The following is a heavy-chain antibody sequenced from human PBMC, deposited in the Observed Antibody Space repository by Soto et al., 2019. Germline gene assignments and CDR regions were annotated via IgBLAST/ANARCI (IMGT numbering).Heavy chain of an antibody. CDR1: GFTFSSYA. CDR2: ISYDGSNK. V-gene: IGHV3-30-3*01. J-gene: IGHJ4*02. CDR3: ERDPVNVLRYDDGSYYFDY. D-gene: IGHD3-9*01. Sequence: QVQLVESGGGVVQPGRSLRLSCAASGFTFSSYAMHWVRQAPGKGLEWVSVISYDGSNKYYADSVKGRFTISRDNSKNTLYLQRNRLRAEATAVYYWERDPVNVLRYDDGSYYFDYWGQGTRGTGSS.